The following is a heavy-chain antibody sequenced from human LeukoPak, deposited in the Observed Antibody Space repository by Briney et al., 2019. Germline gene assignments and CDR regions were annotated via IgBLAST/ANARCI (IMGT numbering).Heavy chain of an antibody. V-gene: IGHV4-34*01. J-gene: IGHJ4*02. D-gene: IGHD2-15*01. CDR3: ASGGYCSGGSCYSPPAY. CDR1: GGSFSGYY. CDR2: INHSGST. Sequence: PGTLSLTCAVYGGSFSGYYWSWIRQPPGKGLEWIGEINHSGSTNYNPSLKSRVTISVNTSKNQFSLKLSSVTAADTAVYYCASGGYCSGGSCYSPPAYWGQGTLVTVSS.